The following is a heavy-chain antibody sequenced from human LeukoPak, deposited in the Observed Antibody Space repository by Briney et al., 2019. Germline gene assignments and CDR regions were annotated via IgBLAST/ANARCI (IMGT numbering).Heavy chain of an antibody. CDR1: GYTFTSYG. J-gene: IGHJ4*02. V-gene: IGHV1-18*04. CDR2: ISAYNGNT. Sequence: ASVTVSCKASGYTFTSYGISWVRQAPGQGLEWMGWISAYNGNTTYAQKLQGRVTMTTDTSTSTAYMELRSPRSDDTAVYYCAREQLVNFDYWGQGTLVTVSS. D-gene: IGHD6-13*01. CDR3: AREQLVNFDY.